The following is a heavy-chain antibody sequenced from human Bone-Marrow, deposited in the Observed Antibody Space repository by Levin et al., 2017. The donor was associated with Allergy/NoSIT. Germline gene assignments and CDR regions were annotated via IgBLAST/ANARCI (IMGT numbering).Heavy chain of an antibody. Sequence: GESLKISCAASGFTFSSYGMHWVRQAPGKGLEWVAVIWYDGSNKYYADSVKGRFTISRDNSKNTLYLQMNSLRAEDTAVYYCARGGYCSGVYYYYVVVWGKGTTVTVSS. D-gene: IGHD6-25*01. CDR3: ARGGYCSGVYYYYVVV. CDR2: IWYDGSNK. V-gene: IGHV3-33*01. J-gene: IGHJ6*03. CDR1: GFTFSSYG.